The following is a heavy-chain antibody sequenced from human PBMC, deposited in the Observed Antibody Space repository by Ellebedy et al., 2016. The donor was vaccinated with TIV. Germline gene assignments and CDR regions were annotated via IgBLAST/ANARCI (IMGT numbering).Heavy chain of an antibody. V-gene: IGHV3-53*01. CDR2: LHSGGTT. D-gene: IGHD4-17*01. CDR3: ARAPTMTSVFDC. J-gene: IGHJ4*02. CDR1: GFTISNNY. Sequence: GGSLRLXCAAFGFTISNNYMSWVRQAPGKGLEWVAILHSGGTTFYADSVKGRFTISRDSSKNTLYLQMNSLRVEDTAVYYCARAPTMTSVFDCWGQGTLVTVSS.